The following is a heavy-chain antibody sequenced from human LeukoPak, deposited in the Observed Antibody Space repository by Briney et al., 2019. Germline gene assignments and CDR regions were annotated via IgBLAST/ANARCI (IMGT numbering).Heavy chain of an antibody. Sequence: SETLSLTCTVSGVSINSGDYYFNSADYYWSWIRQPPGKGLEWIGHIYYSGSTYYNPSLKSRVTISIDTSKNQFSLRLRSVTAADTAVYYCATFSLAAAGHYFDPWGQGTLVTVSS. CDR2: IYYSGST. V-gene: IGHV4-30-4*08. CDR1: GVSINSGDYY. D-gene: IGHD6-13*01. J-gene: IGHJ5*02. CDR3: ATFSLAAAGHYFDP.